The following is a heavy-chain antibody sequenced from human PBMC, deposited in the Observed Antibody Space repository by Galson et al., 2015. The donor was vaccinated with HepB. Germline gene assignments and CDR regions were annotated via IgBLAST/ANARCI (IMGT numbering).Heavy chain of an antibody. D-gene: IGHD5-18*01. CDR3: AREGHNFGYFSP. V-gene: IGHV3-20*04. J-gene: IGHJ1*01. CDR1: GFTFDDYG. CDR2: INWHGGTT. Sequence: SLRLSCAASGFTFDDYGMSWVRQPPGKGLEWVSGINWHGGTTIYADSVKGRFIISRDNAKNSLYLQMNSLRAEDTALYYCAREGHNFGYFSPWGLGTLVTVSS.